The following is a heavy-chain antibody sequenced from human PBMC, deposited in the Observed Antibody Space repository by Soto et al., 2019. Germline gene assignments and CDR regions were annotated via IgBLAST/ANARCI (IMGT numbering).Heavy chain of an antibody. CDR3: ARGRFQMTTYGSGSYYTYYYGMDV. J-gene: IGHJ6*02. CDR1: GGTFSSYA. CDR2: IIPIFGTA. D-gene: IGHD3-10*01. Sequence: QVQLVQSGAEVKKPGSSVKVSCKASGGTFSSYAISWVRQAPGQGLEWMGGIIPIFGTANYAQKFKGRVTITADESTSTAYMELSSLRAEDTAVYYCARGRFQMTTYGSGSYYTYYYGMDVWGQGTTVTVSS. V-gene: IGHV1-69*01.